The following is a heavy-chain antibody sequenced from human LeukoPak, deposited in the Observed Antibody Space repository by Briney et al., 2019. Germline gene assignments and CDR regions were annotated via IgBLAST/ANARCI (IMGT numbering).Heavy chain of an antibody. J-gene: IGHJ3*02. V-gene: IGHV1-18*01. Sequence: APLKVSCKASGYTFTSYGISWVRQAPGQGLEWMGWISAYNGNTNYAQKLQGRVTMTTDTSTSTAYVELSSLRSEDTAVYYCATAIQVVYAFDIWGQGTMVTVSS. D-gene: IGHD1-1*01. CDR3: ATAIQVVYAFDI. CDR1: GYTFTSYG. CDR2: ISAYNGNT.